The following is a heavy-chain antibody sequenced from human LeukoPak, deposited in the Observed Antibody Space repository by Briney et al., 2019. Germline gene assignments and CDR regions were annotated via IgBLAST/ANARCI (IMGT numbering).Heavy chain of an antibody. CDR2: ISTYYGKT. CDR3: TRGGADFWRGGDAFPFDV. D-gene: IGHD3-3*01. Sequence: ASVKVSCKASGYTFSDYGISWVRQAPGQGLEWMGWISTYYGKTNYAQNLQGRLTMTADTSTSTAYMELTSLTSDDTAVYYCTRGGADFWRGGDAFPFDVWGQGTMVAVSS. V-gene: IGHV1-18*01. J-gene: IGHJ3*01. CDR1: GYTFSDYG.